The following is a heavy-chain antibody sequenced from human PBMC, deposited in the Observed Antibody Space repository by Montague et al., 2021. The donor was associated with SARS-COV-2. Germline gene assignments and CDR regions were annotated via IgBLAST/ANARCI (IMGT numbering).Heavy chain of an antibody. CDR3: ARGMIRGVTTPFDY. V-gene: IGHV4-39*02. CDR1: SGSIISSGYY. CDR2: IYYSGTT. Sequence: SETLSLTCSVSSGSIISSGYYWGWIRQPPGKELEWIGNIYYSGTTYYNTSLQSRGTISVDTSKNHLPLRLSSVTAADTAVYFCARGMIRGVTTPFDYWGQGSQVTVSS. D-gene: IGHD3-10*01. J-gene: IGHJ4*02.